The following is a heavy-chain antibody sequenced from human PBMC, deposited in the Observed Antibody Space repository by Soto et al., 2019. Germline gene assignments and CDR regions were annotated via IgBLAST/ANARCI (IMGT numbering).Heavy chain of an antibody. J-gene: IGHJ4*02. CDR3: AKDQYSYGYY. V-gene: IGHV3-23*01. D-gene: IGHD5-18*01. CDR2: ISGSGGST. CDR1: GFTFSSYA. Sequence: GGSLRLSCAASGFTFSSYAMSWDRQAPGKGLEWVSAISGSGGSTYYADSVKGRFYISRDNSKNTLYLQMNSLRSEDTAVYYCAKDQYSYGYYWGQGTLVTVCS.